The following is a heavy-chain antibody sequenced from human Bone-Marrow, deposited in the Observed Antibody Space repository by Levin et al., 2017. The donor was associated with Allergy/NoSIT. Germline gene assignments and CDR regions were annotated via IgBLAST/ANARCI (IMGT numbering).Heavy chain of an antibody. CDR2: ISQKSGNT. V-gene: IGHV3-23*01. D-gene: IGHD1-1*01. CDR3: ARVGALALERRTPFDD. Sequence: GGSLRLSCAASGFTFSSYGMTWVRQAPGKGLEWVSVISQKSGNTYYADSVKGRFTISRDNSKNTLYLQMNSLRLEDTAVYYCARVGALALERRTPFDDWGQGTLVTVSS. CDR1: GFTFSSYG. J-gene: IGHJ4*02.